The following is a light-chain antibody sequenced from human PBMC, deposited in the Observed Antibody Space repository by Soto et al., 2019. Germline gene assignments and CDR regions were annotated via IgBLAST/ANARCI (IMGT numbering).Light chain of an antibody. CDR1: QSLLHSNGYDY. J-gene: IGKJ1*01. CDR3: VQALQTRT. V-gene: IGKV2-28*01. CDR2: FVS. Sequence: DIVMTQSPLSLSVTPGEPASISCRSSQSLLHSNGYDYLDWYLQKPGQSPQLLIYFVSNRASGVPDRFSGSGSGTDFTLKISRVEPEDVGVYYCVQALQTRTFGQGTKV.